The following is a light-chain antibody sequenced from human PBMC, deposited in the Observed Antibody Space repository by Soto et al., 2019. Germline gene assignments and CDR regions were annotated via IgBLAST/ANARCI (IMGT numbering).Light chain of an antibody. CDR2: SAS. CDR3: QQGYTSAIT. V-gene: IGKV1-39*01. J-gene: IGKJ5*01. CDR1: QNIDKY. Sequence: DIRMTQSPASLSASVGDRVTVTCRASQNIDKYLHWYQQKPGKAPNLLIFSASILQSGVPSRFIGSGSGTEFTLTISGLQPEDFATYYCQQGYTSAITFGQGTRLEIK.